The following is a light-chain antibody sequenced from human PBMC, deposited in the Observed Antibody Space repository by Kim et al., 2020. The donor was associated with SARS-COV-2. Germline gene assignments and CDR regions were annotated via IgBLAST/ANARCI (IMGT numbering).Light chain of an antibody. V-gene: IGLV2-8*01. J-gene: IGLJ3*02. CDR1: SSDVGGYNY. CDR3: SSYAGSNNFGV. Sequence: HSVTISCTGTSSDVGGYNYVSWYQQHPGKAPKLMIYEVSKRPSGVPDRFSGSKSGNTASLTVSGLQAEDEADYYCSSYAGSNNFGVFGGGTQLTVL. CDR2: EVS.